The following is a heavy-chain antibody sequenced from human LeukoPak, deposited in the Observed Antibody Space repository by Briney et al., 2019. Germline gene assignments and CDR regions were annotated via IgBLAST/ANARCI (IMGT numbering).Heavy chain of an antibody. Sequence: GGSLRLSCAASGFTFSSYAMTWVRQAPGKGLEWVSAFSVTDGSAQYAESVEGRFTISRDNSKNTLFLQMNSLGAEDTAVYYCARAKIAAAGTGAFDVWGQGTLVTVSS. V-gene: IGHV3-23*01. CDR3: ARAKIAAAGTGAFDV. D-gene: IGHD6-13*01. CDR2: FSVTDGSA. J-gene: IGHJ3*01. CDR1: GFTFSSYA.